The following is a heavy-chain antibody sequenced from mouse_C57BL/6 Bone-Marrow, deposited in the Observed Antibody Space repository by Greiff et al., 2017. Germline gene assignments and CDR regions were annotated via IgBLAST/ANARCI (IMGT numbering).Heavy chain of an antibody. CDR1: GFTFNTYA. J-gene: IGHJ4*01. D-gene: IGHD1-1*01. CDR3: GRHGSSPMDY. CDR2: IRSKSSNYAT. Sequence: EVQRVESGGGLVQPKGSLKLSCAASGFTFNTYAMHWVRQAPGKGLEWVARIRSKSSNYATYYADSVKDRFTISSDDSQSMLYLQMNNLKTEDAAMYYCGRHGSSPMDYWGQGTSVTVSS. V-gene: IGHV10-3*01.